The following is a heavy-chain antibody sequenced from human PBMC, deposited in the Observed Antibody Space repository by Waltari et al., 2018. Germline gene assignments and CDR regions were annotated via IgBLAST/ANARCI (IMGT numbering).Heavy chain of an antibody. CDR3: TKDMFYGSGNLFDI. CDR1: GLPFQDYA. J-gene: IGHJ3*02. CDR2: IDWNSGNL. V-gene: IGHV3-9*01. Sequence: EVQLVASGGGWVQPVGSMGLPGDASGLPFQDYAMRWVRQGPGRGLGWVAGIDWNSGNLNYADSVKGRFTISRDNAENTLYLQMNSLRPEDTALYHCTKDMFYGSGNLFDIWGQGTMVTVSS. D-gene: IGHD3-10*01.